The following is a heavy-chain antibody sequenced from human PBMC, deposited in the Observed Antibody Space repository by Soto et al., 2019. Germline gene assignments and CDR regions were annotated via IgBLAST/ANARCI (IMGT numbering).Heavy chain of an antibody. Sequence: GGSLRLSCAASGFTFSSYSMSWVRQAPGMGLEWVSSITSSSNYIYYADSVKGRFTISRDNAKNSLYLQMNSLRAEDTAVYFCASVICSGGSCYGLDYWGQGTLVTFSS. CDR3: ASVICSGGSCYGLDY. V-gene: IGHV3-21*01. J-gene: IGHJ4*02. CDR2: ITSSSNYI. CDR1: GFTFSSYS. D-gene: IGHD2-15*01.